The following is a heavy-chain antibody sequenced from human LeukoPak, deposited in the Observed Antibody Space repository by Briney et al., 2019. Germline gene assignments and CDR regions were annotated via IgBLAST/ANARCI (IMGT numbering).Heavy chain of an antibody. D-gene: IGHD6-19*01. V-gene: IGHV3-11*01. CDR2: ISRSGSTK. J-gene: IGHJ5*02. CDR3: AKEPRESSGYYVSGWFDP. CDR1: GFTFSDYN. Sequence: GGSLRLSCAASGFTFSDYNMRWIRQAPGKGLEWVSSISRSGSTKYYADSVKGRFTISRDNSKNTLFLQMNSLRAEDTAVYYCAKEPRESSGYYVSGWFDPWGQGTLVTVSS.